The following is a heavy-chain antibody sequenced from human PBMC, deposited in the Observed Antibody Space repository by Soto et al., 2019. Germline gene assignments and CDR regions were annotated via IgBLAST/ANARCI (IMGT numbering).Heavy chain of an antibody. Sequence: QVQLQESGPGLVKPSETLSLTCTVSGGSISSYYWSWILQPPGKALECIGYIYYSGSTNYNPPLKSRVTMSVDTSKNQFSLKLSSVTAADTAVYYCARDPHTYYYDSSGYYFYAFDIWGQGTMVTVSS. V-gene: IGHV4-59*01. CDR1: GGSISSYY. J-gene: IGHJ3*02. D-gene: IGHD3-22*01. CDR2: IYYSGST. CDR3: ARDPHTYYYDSSGYYFYAFDI.